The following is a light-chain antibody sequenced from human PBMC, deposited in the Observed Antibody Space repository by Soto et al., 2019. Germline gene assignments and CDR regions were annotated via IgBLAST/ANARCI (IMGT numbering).Light chain of an antibody. CDR3: QQET. J-gene: IGKJ1*01. Sequence: TQSPSSLSASVGDRATLSCRASQSVSRRLAWYQQRPGQSPRLLISGASMRASGVPVRFIGSGSGTDFTLTISSLEPEDFAVYYCQQETFGQGTKV. V-gene: IGKV3-11*01. CDR2: GAS. CDR1: QSVSRR.